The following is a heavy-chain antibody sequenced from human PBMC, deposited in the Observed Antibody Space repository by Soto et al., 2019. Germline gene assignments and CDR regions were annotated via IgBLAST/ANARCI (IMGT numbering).Heavy chain of an antibody. CDR1: GGSSSGYY. J-gene: IGHJ4*02. Sequence: SETLSLTCAVYGGSSSGYYWSWIRQPPGKGLEWIGEINHSGSTNYNPSLKSRVTISVDTSKNQFSLKLSSVTAADTAVYYCAREVGYCSSTTCYAPDYWGQGTLVTVSS. CDR2: INHSGST. CDR3: AREVGYCSSTTCYAPDY. D-gene: IGHD2-2*01. V-gene: IGHV4-34*01.